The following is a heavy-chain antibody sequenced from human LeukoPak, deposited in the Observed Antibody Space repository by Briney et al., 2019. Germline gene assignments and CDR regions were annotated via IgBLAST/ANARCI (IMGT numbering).Heavy chain of an antibody. CDR1: GGSISDYY. V-gene: IGHV4-59*01. CDR2: IYSSGST. J-gene: IGHJ4*01. Sequence: PSETLSLTCTVSGGSISDYYWTWIRQPPGKGLEWIGYIYSSGSTRYNPSLKNRVTISVHTSKNEFSLKLSSVTAADTAVYHCARGYSSGRIDFWGHGTLVTVSS. CDR3: ARGYSSGRIDF. D-gene: IGHD6-19*01.